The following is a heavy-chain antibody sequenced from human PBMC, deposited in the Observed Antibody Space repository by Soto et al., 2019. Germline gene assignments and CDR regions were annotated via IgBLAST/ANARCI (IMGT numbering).Heavy chain of an antibody. J-gene: IGHJ3*02. Sequence: SQTLSLTCAISGDSVSSDSAAWNWIRQSPSRGLEWLGRAYYRSRWYVDYAESVKSRITMKTGTSKNQLSLLLNSVTPEDTAVYYCARGNSGNYFNGAFHIWGQGTMVTVSS. CDR3: ARGNSGNYFNGAFHI. V-gene: IGHV6-1*01. CDR2: AYYRSRWYV. D-gene: IGHD1-26*01. CDR1: GDSVSSDSAA.